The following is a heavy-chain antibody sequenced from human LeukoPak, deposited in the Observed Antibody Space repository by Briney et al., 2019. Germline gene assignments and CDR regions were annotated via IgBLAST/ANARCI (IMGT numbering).Heavy chain of an antibody. Sequence: ASIKVSWKASGYTVTSYGISWVRQAPGQGLERMGWISGYNGNTNYAQKLQGRVTMTTDTSTSTAYMELRSLRSDDTAMYYCARGDYGDFKSLFDYWGQGTLVTVSS. J-gene: IGHJ4*02. CDR3: ARGDYGDFKSLFDY. D-gene: IGHD4-17*01. CDR2: ISGYNGNT. V-gene: IGHV1-18*01. CDR1: GYTVTSYG.